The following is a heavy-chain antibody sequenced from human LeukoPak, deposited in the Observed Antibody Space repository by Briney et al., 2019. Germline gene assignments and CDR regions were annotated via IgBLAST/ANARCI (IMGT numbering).Heavy chain of an antibody. D-gene: IGHD3-16*02. CDR3: ASPLWGTYRYEAFDI. J-gene: IGHJ3*02. V-gene: IGHV3-33*01. CDR1: GFSFSNYG. CDR2: IWDDGSYK. Sequence: PGRSLRLSCAASGFSFSNYGMHWVRQAPGKGLEWVAVIWDDGSYKYYADSVKGRFTISRDNSENTLYLQMNSLRAEDTAVYYCASPLWGTYRYEAFDIWGQGTMVTVSS.